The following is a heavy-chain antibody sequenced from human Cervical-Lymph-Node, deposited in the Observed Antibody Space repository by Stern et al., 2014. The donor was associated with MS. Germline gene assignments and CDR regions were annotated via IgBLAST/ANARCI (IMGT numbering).Heavy chain of an antibody. D-gene: IGHD4-11*01. Sequence: QLVQSGGGLVKPGGSLRLSCAASGFTFSTYSMDWVRQAPGKGLEWVSSVTSSGSHIYYADSVKGRFTISRDKAKNSLYLQMNSLRAEDTAMYYCARGPASNYVGWFDPWGQGTLVTVSS. J-gene: IGHJ5*02. V-gene: IGHV3-21*04. CDR3: ARGPASNYVGWFDP. CDR1: GFTFSTYS. CDR2: VTSSGSHI.